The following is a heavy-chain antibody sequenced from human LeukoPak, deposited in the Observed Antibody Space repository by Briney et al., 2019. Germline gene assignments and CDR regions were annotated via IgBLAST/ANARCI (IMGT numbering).Heavy chain of an antibody. CDR3: AQGGSPGALDY. D-gene: IGHD1-26*01. Sequence: GALRLSCAASGFTFSSYSMNWVRQAPGKGLEWVSSISSSSSYIYYADSVKGRFTISRDNAKNTLYLQVNSLRAEDTAVYYCAQGGSPGALDYWGRGTLVTVSS. J-gene: IGHJ4*02. CDR2: ISSSSSYI. CDR1: GFTFSSYS. V-gene: IGHV3-21*01.